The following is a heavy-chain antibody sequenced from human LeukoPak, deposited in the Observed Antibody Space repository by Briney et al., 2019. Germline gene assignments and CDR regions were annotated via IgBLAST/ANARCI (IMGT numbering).Heavy chain of an antibody. D-gene: IGHD1-26*01. J-gene: IGHJ3*02. CDR2: ISGSGGST. CDR1: GFTFSSYA. CDR3: ARRGATTGAFDI. Sequence: GGPLRLSCAASGFTFSSYAMSWVRQAPGKGLEWVSAISGSGGSTYYADSVKGRFTISRDNAKNTLYLQMNSLRAEDTAVYYCARRGATTGAFDIWGQGTMVTISS. V-gene: IGHV3-23*01.